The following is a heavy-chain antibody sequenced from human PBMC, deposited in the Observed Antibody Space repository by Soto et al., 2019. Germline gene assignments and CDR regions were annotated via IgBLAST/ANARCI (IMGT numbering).Heavy chain of an antibody. CDR1: GGSLSSSSYY. J-gene: IGHJ6*02. CDR3: ARQPPLGYYYGMDV. V-gene: IGHV4-39*01. CDR2: IYYSGST. Sequence: TSETLSPTCTVSGGSLSSSSYYWGWLRQPPGKGLEWIGSIYYSGSTYYNPSLKRRVTISVDTSKNQFSLKLSSVTAADTAVYYCARQPPLGYYYGMDVWGQGTTVTVSS.